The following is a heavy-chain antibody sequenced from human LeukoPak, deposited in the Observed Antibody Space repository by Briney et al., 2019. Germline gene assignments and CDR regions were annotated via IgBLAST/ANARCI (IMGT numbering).Heavy chain of an antibody. D-gene: IGHD2-15*01. J-gene: IGHJ4*02. CDR3: VPGGGAF. Sequence: QTGGSLRLSCAASGFTFSTYWMSWIRQPPGRGLEWVANIKPDGSGIYYVDSVKGRFTISRDNAKNSLHLQMSSLRAEDTAIYYCVPGGGAFWGQGTLVTVSS. CDR1: GFTFSTYW. V-gene: IGHV3-7*05. CDR2: IKPDGSGI.